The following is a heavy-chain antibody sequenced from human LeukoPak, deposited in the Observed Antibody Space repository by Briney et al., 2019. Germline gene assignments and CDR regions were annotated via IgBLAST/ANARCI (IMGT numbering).Heavy chain of an antibody. CDR3: AKDKDPFRWELLTYFDY. J-gene: IGHJ4*02. Sequence: HSGGSLRLSCAASGFTFSSYGMHWVRQAPGKGLEWVAFIRYDGSNKYYADSVKGRFTISRDNSKNTLYLQMNSLRAEDTAVYYCAKDKDPFRWELLTYFDYWGQGTLVTVSS. V-gene: IGHV3-30*02. CDR2: IRYDGSNK. CDR1: GFTFSSYG. D-gene: IGHD1-26*01.